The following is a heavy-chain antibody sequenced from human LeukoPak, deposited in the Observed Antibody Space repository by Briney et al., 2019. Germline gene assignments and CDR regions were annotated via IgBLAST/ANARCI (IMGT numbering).Heavy chain of an antibody. V-gene: IGHV3-48*01. Sequence: PGGSLRLSCAASGFTFSTYSMNWVRQAPGKGLEWVSYISSSSSTRYYADSVKGRFTISRDNAENSLYLQMHSLRAEDTAVYYCARGLYDCSSTSCYFGFDPWGQGTLVTVSS. D-gene: IGHD2-2*01. CDR1: GFTFSTYS. CDR3: ARGLYDCSSTSCYFGFDP. CDR2: ISSSSSTR. J-gene: IGHJ5*02.